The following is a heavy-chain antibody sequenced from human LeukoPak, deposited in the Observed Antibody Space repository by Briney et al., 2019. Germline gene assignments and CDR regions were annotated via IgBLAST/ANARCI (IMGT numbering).Heavy chain of an antibody. CDR1: GFTFSSYE. CDR2: ISSSDTTI. Sequence: GGSLRLSCAASGFTFSSYEMTWVRQAPGKGLEWVSNISSSDTTIHYADSVKGRFTISRDNARNSLYLQMNSLRAEDTAVYYCARSSGWYGWFDPWGQGTLVTVSS. J-gene: IGHJ5*02. D-gene: IGHD6-19*01. CDR3: ARSSGWYGWFDP. V-gene: IGHV3-48*03.